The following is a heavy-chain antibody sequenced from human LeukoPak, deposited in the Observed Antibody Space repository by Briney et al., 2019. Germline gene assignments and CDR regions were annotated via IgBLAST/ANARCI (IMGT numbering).Heavy chain of an antibody. J-gene: IGHJ6*02. Sequence: SETLSLTCTVSGGSISSYYWSWIRQPAGKGLEWIGRIYTSGSTNYNPSLKSRVTMSVDTSKNQFSLKLSSVTAADTAVYYCARDTDIVVVPAAFYYYYGMDVWGQGTTVTVS. CDR1: GGSISSYY. CDR2: IYTSGST. D-gene: IGHD2-2*01. V-gene: IGHV4-4*07. CDR3: ARDTDIVVVPAAFYYYYGMDV.